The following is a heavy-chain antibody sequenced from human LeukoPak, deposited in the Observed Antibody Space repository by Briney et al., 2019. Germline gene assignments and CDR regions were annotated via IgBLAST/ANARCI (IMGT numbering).Heavy chain of an antibody. Sequence: GGSLRLSCAASAFTFSSYSMNWVRQAPGKGLEWVSSISSSSGYIYYADSVKGRFTISRDDAKNSLYLQMNSLRAEDTAVYYCAELGITMIGGVWGKGTTVTISS. CDR3: AELGITMIGGV. J-gene: IGHJ6*04. CDR2: ISSSSGYI. CDR1: AFTFSSYS. D-gene: IGHD3-10*02. V-gene: IGHV3-21*01.